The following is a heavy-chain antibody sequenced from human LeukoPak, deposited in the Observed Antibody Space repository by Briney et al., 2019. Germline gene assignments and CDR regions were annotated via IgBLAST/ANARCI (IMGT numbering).Heavy chain of an antibody. J-gene: IGHJ4*02. CDR2: ISSSSSYI. Sequence: GGSLRLSCAASGFTFSSYWMSWVRQAPGKGLEWVSSISSSSSYIYYADSVKGRFTISRDNAKNSLYLQMNSLRAEDTAVYYCARDRYSGSYSYFDYWGQGTLVTVSS. CDR3: ARDRYSGSYSYFDY. D-gene: IGHD1-26*01. V-gene: IGHV3-21*01. CDR1: GFTFSSYW.